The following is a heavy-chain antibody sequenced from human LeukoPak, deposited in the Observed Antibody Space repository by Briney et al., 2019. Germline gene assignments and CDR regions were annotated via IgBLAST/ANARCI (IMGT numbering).Heavy chain of an antibody. Sequence: GGSLRLSCAASGFTFSSYGMHWVRQAPGKGLEWVAVISYDGSNTYYADSVKGRFTISRDNSKNTLYLQMNSLRAEDTAVYYCARDDRGIAAAGFFDYWGQGTLVTVSS. CDR1: GFTFSSYG. CDR3: ARDDRGIAAAGFFDY. D-gene: IGHD6-13*01. CDR2: ISYDGSNT. J-gene: IGHJ4*02. V-gene: IGHV3-30*19.